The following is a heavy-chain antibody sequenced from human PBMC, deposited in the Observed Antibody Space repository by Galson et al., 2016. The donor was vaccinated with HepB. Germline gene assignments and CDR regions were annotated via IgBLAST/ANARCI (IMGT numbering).Heavy chain of an antibody. CDR2: ILYDGSNK. J-gene: IGHJ6*02. V-gene: IGHV3-30*18. CDR3: AKSLGGSGWYFRYYFYHGMDV. CDR1: GFTFRSYG. Sequence: SLRLSCAASGFTFRSYGMHWVRQAPGKGLEWVAAILYDGSNKYYRDSVKGRFTISRDNPKNTPYLQMSSLRAEDTAVYYCAKSLGGSGWYFRYYFYHGMDVWGQGTTVTVSS. D-gene: IGHD6-19*01.